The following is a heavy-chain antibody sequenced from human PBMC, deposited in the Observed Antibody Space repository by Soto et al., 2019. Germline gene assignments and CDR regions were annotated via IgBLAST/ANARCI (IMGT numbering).Heavy chain of an antibody. J-gene: IGHJ6*02. CDR3: ARVGVRDSVVPGCMDV. CDR1: VGSFSVYY. V-gene: IGHV4-34*01. CDR2: TNHSGTI. D-gene: IGHD2-15*01. Sequence: SETLSLSGAVSVGSFSVYYWDWIRQAPGRGLDLIGETNHSGTIHYNPSLKSRLTLSVDMSKNPFSLNLSSVTAADTAFYYCARVGVRDSVVPGCMDVWDPGSPFAASS.